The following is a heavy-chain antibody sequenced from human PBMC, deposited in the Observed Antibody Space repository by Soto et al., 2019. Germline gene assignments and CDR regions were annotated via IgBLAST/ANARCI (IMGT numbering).Heavy chain of an antibody. CDR2: INHSGST. J-gene: IGHJ6*02. CDR1: GGSFSGYY. V-gene: IGHV4-34*01. CDR3: AREGRIAVAGMGRGYYYYGMDV. Sequence: HSETLSLTCAVYGGSFSGYYWSWIRQPPGKGLEWIGEINHSGSTNYNPSLKSRVTISVDTSKNQFSLKLSSVTAADTAVYYCAREGRIAVAGMGRGYYYYGMDVWGQGTTVTV. D-gene: IGHD6-19*01.